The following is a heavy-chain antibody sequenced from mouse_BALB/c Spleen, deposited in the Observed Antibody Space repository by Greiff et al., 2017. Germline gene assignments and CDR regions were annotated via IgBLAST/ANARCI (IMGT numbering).Heavy chain of an antibody. CDR2: ISYSGST. D-gene: IGHD4-1*01. J-gene: IGHJ4*01. CDR1: GYSITSDYA. CDR3: ARTGTWPGYYAMDY. Sequence: EVKLQESGPGLVKPSQSLSLTCTVTGYSITSDYAWNWIRQFPGNKLEWMGYISYSGSTSYNPSLKSRISITRDTSKNQFFLQLNSVTTEDTATYYCARTGTWPGYYAMDYWGQGTSVTVSS. V-gene: IGHV3-2*02.